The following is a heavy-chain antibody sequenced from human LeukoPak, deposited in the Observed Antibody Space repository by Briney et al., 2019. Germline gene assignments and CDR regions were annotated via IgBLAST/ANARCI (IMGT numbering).Heavy chain of an antibody. Sequence: SETLSLTCTVSGGFITSGNYYWSWIRQPPGKGLELIGYIYYSGGIHYNPSLTSRVTMSVDTSKNQFSLELRSVTVADTAVYYCATDCGDHPRYYYGMDVWGQGTTVTVSS. J-gene: IGHJ6*02. CDR2: IYYSGGI. CDR3: ATDCGDHPRYYYGMDV. D-gene: IGHD4-17*01. CDR1: GGFITSGNYY. V-gene: IGHV4-30-4*01.